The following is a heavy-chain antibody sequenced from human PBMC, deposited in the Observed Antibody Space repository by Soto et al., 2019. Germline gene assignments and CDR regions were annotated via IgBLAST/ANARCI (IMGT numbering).Heavy chain of an antibody. V-gene: IGHV4-4*02. J-gene: IGHJ4*02. Sequence: SETLSLTCAVSGGSISSSNWWSWVRQPPGKGLDWIGEIHHSGTTNYNPSLKSRVSISVDISKNQFSLKVSSVTAADTAVYYCARIPAAAYVDDWGQGTLVTVSS. CDR3: ARIPAAAYVDD. D-gene: IGHD6-13*01. CDR1: GGSISSSNW. CDR2: IHHSGTT.